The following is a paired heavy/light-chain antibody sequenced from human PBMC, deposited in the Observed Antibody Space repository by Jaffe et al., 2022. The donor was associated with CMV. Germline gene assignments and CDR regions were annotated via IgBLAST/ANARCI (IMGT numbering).Heavy chain of an antibody. CDR2: IGASGDTT. Sequence: EVHLVESGGGLVQPGGSLRLSCAASGFTFNNFAMNWVRQAPGKGLEWVSTIGASGDTTYYAYSVRGRFTISRDNSRNTLYLQMNSLRAEDTAVYYCTKDSSSYYYFEYWGPGTLVTVSS. J-gene: IGHJ4*02. V-gene: IGHV3-23*04. D-gene: IGHD3-22*01. CDR1: GFTFNNFA. CDR3: TKDSSSYYYFEY.
Light chain of an antibody. V-gene: IGLV9-49*01. CDR3: GADHGSGSNLVYV. Sequence: QPVLTQPPSASASLGASVTLTCTLSSGYSNYKVDWYQQRPGKGPRFVMRVGTGGIVGSKGDGIPDRFSVLGSGLNRYLTIKNIQEEDESDYYCGADHGSGSNLVYVFGTGTKVTVL. CDR1: SGYSNYK. CDR2: VGTGGIVG. J-gene: IGLJ1*01.